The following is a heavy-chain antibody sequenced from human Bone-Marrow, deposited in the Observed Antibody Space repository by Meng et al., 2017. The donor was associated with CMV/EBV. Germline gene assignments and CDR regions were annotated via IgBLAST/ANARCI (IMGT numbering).Heavy chain of an antibody. CDR2: INHGGST. D-gene: IGHD2-15*01. CDR1: GGSFSGYY. V-gene: IGHV4-34*01. J-gene: IGHJ6*02. CDR3: ARCSYYYYGMDV. Sequence: SETLSLTCAVYGGSFSGYYWSWIRQPPGKGLEWIGEINHGGSTNYNPSLKSRVTISVDTSKNQFSLKLSSVTAADTAVYYCARCSYYYYGMDVWGQGTTVTVSS.